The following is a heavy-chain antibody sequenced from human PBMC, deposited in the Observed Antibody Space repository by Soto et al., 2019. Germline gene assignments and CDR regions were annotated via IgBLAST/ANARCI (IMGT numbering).Heavy chain of an antibody. D-gene: IGHD3-9*01. Sequence: QVQLQESGPGLVKPSQTLSLTCTVSGGSISSGDYYWSWIRQPPGKGLEWIGYIYYSGSTYYNPSHKSRVTVSVVTSKNQFSLELSSVTGADTAVYYGARVDTHAGYFDYWGQGTLVTVSS. CDR3: ARVDTHAGYFDY. V-gene: IGHV4-30-4*01. CDR1: GGSISSGDYY. CDR2: IYYSGST. J-gene: IGHJ4*02.